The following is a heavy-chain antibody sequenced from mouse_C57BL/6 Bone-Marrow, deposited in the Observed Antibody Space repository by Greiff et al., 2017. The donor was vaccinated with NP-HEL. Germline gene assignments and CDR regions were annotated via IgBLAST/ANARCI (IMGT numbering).Heavy chain of an antibody. J-gene: IGHJ2*01. CDR2: ISYDGSN. CDR1: GYSITSGYY. D-gene: IGHD2-5*01. CDR3: AREGDSNYEDY. Sequence: ESGPGLVKPSQSLSLTCSVTGYSITSGYYWNWIRQFPGNKLEWMGYISYDGSNNYNPSLKNRISITRDTSKNQFFLKLNSVTTEDTATYYCAREGDSNYEDYWGQGTTLTVSS. V-gene: IGHV3-6*01.